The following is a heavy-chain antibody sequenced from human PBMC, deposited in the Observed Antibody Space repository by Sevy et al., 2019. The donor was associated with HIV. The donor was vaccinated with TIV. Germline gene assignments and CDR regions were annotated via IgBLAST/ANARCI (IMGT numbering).Heavy chain of an antibody. V-gene: IGHV3-9*01. CDR1: GFTFDDYA. D-gene: IGHD2-8*01. CDR3: AKDSRKWGGGGYCTNDICSAPMDV. CDR2: ISWNSGNI. Sequence: GGSLRLSCAASGFTFDDYAMHWVRQAPGKGLEWVAGISWNSGNIDYVDSVKGRFTISRNNAKRSLYLQMNSLRAGDTALYYCAKDSRKWGGGGYCTNDICSAPMDVWGRGTTVTVSS. J-gene: IGHJ6*03.